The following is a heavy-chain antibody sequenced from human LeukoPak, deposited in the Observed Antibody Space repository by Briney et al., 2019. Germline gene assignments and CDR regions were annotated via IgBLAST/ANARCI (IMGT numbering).Heavy chain of an antibody. Sequence: PGGSLRLSCAASGFTFSNYWMHWVRQVPGKGLVWVSRIGTDGSSTTYADYVKDRFTISRDNAKNTLYLQMNSLGAEDTAVYYCGRGKYGGNSNAFDIWGQGTLVTVSS. V-gene: IGHV3-74*01. CDR2: IGTDGSST. CDR1: GFTFSNYW. CDR3: GRGKYGGNSNAFDI. D-gene: IGHD4-23*01. J-gene: IGHJ3*02.